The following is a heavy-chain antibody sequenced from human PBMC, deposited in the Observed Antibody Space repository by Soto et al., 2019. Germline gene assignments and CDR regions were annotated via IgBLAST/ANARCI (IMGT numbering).Heavy chain of an antibody. V-gene: IGHV3-21*01. CDR1: GLTFNSCS. J-gene: IGHJ4*02. Sequence: GGSLRLSCAVYGLTFNSCSMNWVRQAPGKGLEWVSSISSSSSYIYYADSVKGRFTISRDNAKNSLYLQMNSLRAEDTAVYYCARVTSYRRKLDFCGQGLLGTLS. CDR2: ISSSSSYI. D-gene: IGHD2-21*01. CDR3: ARVTSYRRKLDF.